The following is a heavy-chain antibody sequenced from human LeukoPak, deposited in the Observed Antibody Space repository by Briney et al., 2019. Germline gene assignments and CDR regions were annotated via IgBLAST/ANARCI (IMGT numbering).Heavy chain of an antibody. J-gene: IGHJ6*03. CDR3: AKDVRSGSYYSYFYMDV. CDR2: ISWNGGSM. CDR1: GFTFDDYA. Sequence: PGGSLRLSCAASGFTFDDYAMHWVRQAPGKGLEWVSGISWNGGSMGYGVSLEGRFTISRDNAKKSLYLQIHSLRPEDTAVYYCAKDVRSGSYYSYFYMDVWGKGTTVTVSS. V-gene: IGHV3-9*01. D-gene: IGHD1-26*01.